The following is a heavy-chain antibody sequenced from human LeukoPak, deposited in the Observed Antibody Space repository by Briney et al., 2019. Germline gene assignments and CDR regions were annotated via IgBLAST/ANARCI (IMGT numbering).Heavy chain of an antibody. CDR1: GFTFSNTW. Sequence: GGSLRLSCAASGFTFSNTWMSWVRQAPGKWPEWVGRIKGEFDGGTTDHAAPVKGRFTISRDDSKNTLYLQMNSLKTEDTAVYYCTTLYSNYDYWGQGTLVTVSS. V-gene: IGHV3-15*01. CDR2: IKGEFDGGTT. J-gene: IGHJ4*02. D-gene: IGHD4-11*01. CDR3: TTLYSNYDY.